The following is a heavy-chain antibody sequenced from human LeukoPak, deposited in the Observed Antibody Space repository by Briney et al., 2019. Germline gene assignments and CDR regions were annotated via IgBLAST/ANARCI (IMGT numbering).Heavy chain of an antibody. V-gene: IGHV4-59*01. CDR3: ARVGIYDSSGYYYLALGY. Sequence: SETLSLTCTVSGGSISSYYWSWIRQPTGKGLEWIGYIYYSGSTNYNPSLKSRVTISVDTSKNQFSLKLSSVTAADTAVYYCARVGIYDSSGYYYLALGYWGQGTLVTVSS. CDR1: GGSISSYY. J-gene: IGHJ4*02. CDR2: IYYSGST. D-gene: IGHD3-22*01.